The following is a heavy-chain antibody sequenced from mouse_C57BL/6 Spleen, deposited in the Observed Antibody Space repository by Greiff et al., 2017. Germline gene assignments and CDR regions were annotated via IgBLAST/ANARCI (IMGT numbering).Heavy chain of an antibody. D-gene: IGHD4-1*01. Sequence: VQLQQSGPELVKPGASVKIPCKASGYTFTDYNMDWVKQSHGKSLEWIGDINPNSGGTIYNQKFKGKATLTVDKSSRTAYMELRSLTSEDTAVYYCARRGNWDYFDYWGQGTTLTGSS. J-gene: IGHJ2*01. CDR3: ARRGNWDYFDY. V-gene: IGHV1-18*01. CDR1: GYTFTDYN. CDR2: INPNSGGT.